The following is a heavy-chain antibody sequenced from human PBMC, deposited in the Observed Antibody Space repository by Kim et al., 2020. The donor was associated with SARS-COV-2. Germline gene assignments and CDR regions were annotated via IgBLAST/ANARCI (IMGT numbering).Heavy chain of an antibody. CDR1: GFTFSSYE. D-gene: IGHD2-15*01. J-gene: IGHJ4*02. CDR3: ARERSYCSGGSCYGAFDY. V-gene: IGHV3-48*03. CDR2: ISSSGSTI. Sequence: GGSLRLSCAASGFTFSSYEMNWVRQAPGKGLEWVSYISSSGSTIYYADSVKGRFTISRDNAKNSLYLQMNSLRAEDTAVYYCARERSYCSGGSCYGAFDYWGQGTLVTVSS.